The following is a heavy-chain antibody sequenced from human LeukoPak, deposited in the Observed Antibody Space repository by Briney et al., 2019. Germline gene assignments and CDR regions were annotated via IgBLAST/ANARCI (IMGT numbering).Heavy chain of an antibody. CDR3: AREWVVIGYFDY. D-gene: IGHD2-21*01. J-gene: IGHJ4*02. CDR2: INHSGST. Sequence: KPSETLSLTCAVYGGSFSGYYWSCIRQPPGKGLEWIGEINHSGSTNYNPSLKSRVTISVDTSKNQFSLKLSSVTAADTAVYYCAREWVVIGYFDYWGQGTLVTVSS. CDR1: GGSFSGYY. V-gene: IGHV4-34*01.